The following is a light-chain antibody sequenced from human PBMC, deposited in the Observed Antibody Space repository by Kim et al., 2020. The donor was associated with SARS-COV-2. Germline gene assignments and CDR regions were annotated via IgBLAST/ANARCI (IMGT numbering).Light chain of an antibody. J-gene: IGKJ4*01. Sequence: EIVLTQSPAPLSLSPGERATLSCRASQSVSRYLAWYQQKGGQAPRLLIYDTSNRATGIPARFSGSGSGTDFTLTISSLEPEDFAVYYCQQRSNWHLTFGGGTKVDIK. CDR1: QSVSRY. CDR3: QQRSNWHLT. V-gene: IGKV3-11*01. CDR2: DTS.